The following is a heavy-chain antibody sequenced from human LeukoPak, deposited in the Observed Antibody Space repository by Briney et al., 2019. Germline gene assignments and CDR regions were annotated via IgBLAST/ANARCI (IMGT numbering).Heavy chain of an antibody. Sequence: SGTLSLTCAVSGGSISSGGYSWSWIRQPPGKGLEWIGYIYHSGSTYYNPSLKSRVTISVHRSKNHFSLKLRCVTAANTAVYYCARIGSSGFFDYWGQGTLVTVS. CDR3: ARIGSSGFFDY. CDR2: IYHSGST. J-gene: IGHJ4*02. V-gene: IGHV4-30-2*01. CDR1: GGSISSGGYS. D-gene: IGHD6-19*01.